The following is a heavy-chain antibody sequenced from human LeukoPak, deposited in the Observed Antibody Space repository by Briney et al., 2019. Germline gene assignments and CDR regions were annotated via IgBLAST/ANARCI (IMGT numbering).Heavy chain of an antibody. CDR1: GFTFSNAW. Sequence: PGGSLRLSCAASGFTFSNAWMSWIRQPPGKGLEWIGEINHSGSTNYNPSLKSRVTISVDTSKNQFSLKLSSVTAADTAVYYCARAKATYYDFWSGYYQKYYFDYWGQGTLVTVSS. V-gene: IGHV4-34*01. CDR3: ARAKATYYDFWSGYYQKYYFDY. D-gene: IGHD3-3*01. CDR2: INHSGST. J-gene: IGHJ4*02.